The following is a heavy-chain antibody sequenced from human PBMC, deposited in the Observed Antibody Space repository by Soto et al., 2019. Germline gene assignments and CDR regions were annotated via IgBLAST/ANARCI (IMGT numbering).Heavy chain of an antibody. CDR2: IIPIFGTA. J-gene: IGHJ4*02. V-gene: IGHV1-69*01. D-gene: IGHD3-22*01. Sequence: QVQLVQSGAEVKKPGSSVKVSCKASGGTFSSYAISWVRQAPGQGLEWMGGIIPIFGTANYAQKFQGRVTITADESTSTAYMELRSLRSEDTAVYYCAREAAGAYYYDSSGYYFDYWGQGTLVTVSS. CDR1: GGTFSSYA. CDR3: AREAAGAYYYDSSGYYFDY.